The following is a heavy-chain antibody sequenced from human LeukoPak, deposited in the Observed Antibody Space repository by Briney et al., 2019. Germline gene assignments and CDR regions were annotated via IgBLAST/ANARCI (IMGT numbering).Heavy chain of an antibody. V-gene: IGHV3-21*01. D-gene: IGHD4-23*01. Sequence: PGGSLRLSCAASGFTFSSYSMNWVRQAPGKGLEWVSSISSSSSYIYYADSVKGRFTISRDNAKNSLYLQMNSLRAEDTAVYYCARGPTVVTPVYPDYWGQGTLVTVSS. CDR3: ARGPTVVTPVYPDY. J-gene: IGHJ4*02. CDR2: ISSSSSYI. CDR1: GFTFSSYS.